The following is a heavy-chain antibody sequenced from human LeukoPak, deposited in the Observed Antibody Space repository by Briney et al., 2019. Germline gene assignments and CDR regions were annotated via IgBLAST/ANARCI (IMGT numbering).Heavy chain of an antibody. CDR2: IYYSGST. D-gene: IGHD5-18*01. V-gene: IGHV4-59*08. CDR1: GGSISSYY. CDR3: ARHMGLGYSYGYPYFDY. J-gene: IGHJ4*02. Sequence: SETLSLTCTVSGGSISSYYWSWIRQPPGKGLEWIGYIYYSGSTNYNPSLKSRVTISVDTSKNQFSLKLSSVTAADTAVYYCARHMGLGYSYGYPYFDYWGQGSLVTVSS.